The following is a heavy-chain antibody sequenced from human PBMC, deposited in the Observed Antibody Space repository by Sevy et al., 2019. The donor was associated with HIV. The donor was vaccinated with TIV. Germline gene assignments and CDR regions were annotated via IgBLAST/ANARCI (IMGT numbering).Heavy chain of an antibody. CDR1: GYTFTTYG. CDR2: INTYNRNT. D-gene: IGHD3-16*01. Sequence: ASVKVSCKSSGYTFTTYGISWVRQAPGQGLEWMGWINTYNRNTIYTQKLQGRVTMTADTSTSTAYMELRSLRSDDTALYYCARKRNLGGPSDSWGQGTLVTVSS. J-gene: IGHJ5*01. CDR3: ARKRNLGGPSDS. V-gene: IGHV1-18*01.